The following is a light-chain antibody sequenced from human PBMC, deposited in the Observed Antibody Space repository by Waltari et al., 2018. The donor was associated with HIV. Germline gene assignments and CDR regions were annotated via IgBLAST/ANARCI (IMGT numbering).Light chain of an antibody. J-gene: IGKJ3*01. CDR1: QSVLYPSNKKNF. Sequence: DIVLTRSPASLPGALGARATIHRTSRQSVLYPSNKKNFLAWYKKKAGQPPKLLVYWASSREFGVPDRFSGGGSGRDFTLTTSSLQAEDVAVYYSQQNYTTPRTFGPGTTVDIK. V-gene: IGKV4-1*01. CDR3: QQNYTTPRT. CDR2: WAS.